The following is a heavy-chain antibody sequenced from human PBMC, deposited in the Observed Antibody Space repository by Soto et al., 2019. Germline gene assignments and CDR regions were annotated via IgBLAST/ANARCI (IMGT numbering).Heavy chain of an antibody. CDR2: IYYSGST. CDR1: GGSISSYY. CDR3: ARSATSLYYYYYMDG. J-gene: IGHJ6*03. V-gene: IGHV4-59*12. D-gene: IGHD2-15*01. Sequence: SETLSLTCTVSGGSISSYYWSWIRQPPGKGLEWIGYIYYSGSTNYNPSLKSRVTISVDTSKNQFSLKLSSVTAADTAVYYCARSATSLYYYYYMDGWGKGTTVTVSS.